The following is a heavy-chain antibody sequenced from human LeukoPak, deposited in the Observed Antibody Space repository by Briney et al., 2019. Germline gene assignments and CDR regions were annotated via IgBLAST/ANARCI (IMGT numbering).Heavy chain of an antibody. D-gene: IGHD6-19*01. CDR1: GYSISSGYY. CDR3: ARDVGYSSGWSQFDY. Sequence: SETLSLTCAVSGYSISSGYYWGWIRPPPGKGLEWIGSIYHSGSTYYNPSLKSRVTISVDTPKNQFSLKLSSVTAADTAVYYCARDVGYSSGWSQFDYWGQGTLVTVSS. CDR2: IYHSGST. J-gene: IGHJ4*02. V-gene: IGHV4-38-2*02.